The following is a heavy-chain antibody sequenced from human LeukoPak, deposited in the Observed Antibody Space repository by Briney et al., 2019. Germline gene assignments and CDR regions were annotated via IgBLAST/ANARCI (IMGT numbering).Heavy chain of an antibody. CDR2: INQDGSEK. V-gene: IGHV3-7*01. CDR1: GFTFSSYA. Sequence: GGSLRLSCAASGFTFSSYAMSWVRQAPGRGLEWVPNINQDGSEKYYVDSVKGRFTTSRDNAKNSLYLQMNSLRAEDTAVYYCARDTGYCSNGVCYDAFDIWGQGTMVTVSS. J-gene: IGHJ3*02. CDR3: ARDTGYCSNGVCYDAFDI. D-gene: IGHD2-8*01.